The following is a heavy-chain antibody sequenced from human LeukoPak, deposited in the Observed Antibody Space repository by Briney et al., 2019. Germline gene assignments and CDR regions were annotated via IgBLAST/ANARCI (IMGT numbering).Heavy chain of an antibody. CDR1: GFTFSSYW. V-gene: IGHV3-7*03. D-gene: IGHD3-10*01. CDR2: IKQDGSEK. CDR3: AKEDYYGSGSYYKGFGY. Sequence: GGSLRLSCAASGFTFSSYWMSWVRQAPGKGLEWVANIKQDGSEKYYVDSVKGRFTISRDNAKNSLYLQMNSLRAEDTALYYCAKEDYYGSGSYYKGFGYWGQGTLVTVSS. J-gene: IGHJ4*02.